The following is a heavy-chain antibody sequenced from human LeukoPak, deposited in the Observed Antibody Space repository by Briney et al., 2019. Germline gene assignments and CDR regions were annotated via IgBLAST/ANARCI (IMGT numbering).Heavy chain of an antibody. V-gene: IGHV3-9*01. CDR2: VNWNSDRN. CDR3: AKGKSGWFSGADY. Sequence: HPGGSLRLSCAASGFTFDDYAMHWVRQAPGKGLEWVSGVNWNSDRNDYAGSVKGRFTISRDNARKYVFLQMNSLRVEDTAIYYCAKGKSGWFSGADYWGQGTLVTVSS. D-gene: IGHD6-19*01. J-gene: IGHJ4*02. CDR1: GFTFDDYA.